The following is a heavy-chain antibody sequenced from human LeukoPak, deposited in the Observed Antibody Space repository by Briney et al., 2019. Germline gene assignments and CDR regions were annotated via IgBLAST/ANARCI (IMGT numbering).Heavy chain of an antibody. CDR3: ARDLPYRITGTGPSFDY. J-gene: IGHJ4*02. V-gene: IGHV1-18*04. CDR1: GYTFTGYY. D-gene: IGHD1-20*01. Sequence: ASVKVSCKASGYTFTGYYMHWVRQAPGQGLEWMGWINPNNGNTNYAQKLQGRVTMTTDTSTSTAYMELRSLRSDDTAVYYCARDLPYRITGTGPSFDYWGQGTLVTVSS. CDR2: INPNNGNT.